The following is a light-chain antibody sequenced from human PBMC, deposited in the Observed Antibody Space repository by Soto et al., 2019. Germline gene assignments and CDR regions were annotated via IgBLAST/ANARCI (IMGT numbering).Light chain of an antibody. CDR3: HQYGSSLWT. Sequence: EIVLTQSPGTLSLSPGERATLSFRASDSVSRRYLAWYQQKPGQAPRLLIFGASSRAAGIPDRFSGSGSGTDFTLTVSRLEPEDFAVYYCHQYGSSLWTFGQGTKVDIK. CDR2: GAS. J-gene: IGKJ1*01. V-gene: IGKV3-20*01. CDR1: DSVSRRY.